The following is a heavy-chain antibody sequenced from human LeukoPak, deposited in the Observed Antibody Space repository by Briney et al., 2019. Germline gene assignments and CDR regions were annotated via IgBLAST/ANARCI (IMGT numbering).Heavy chain of an antibody. CDR3: SGATSSWRPFDY. Sequence: SETLSLTCTVSGGSISSYYWSWIRQPPGKGLEWIGYIYYSGSTNYNPSLKSRLTISVDTSKNQFSLKLTSVTAADTAVYYCSGATSSWRPFDYWGQGALVTVSS. CDR1: GGSISSYY. J-gene: IGHJ4*02. CDR2: IYYSGST. V-gene: IGHV4-59*01. D-gene: IGHD6-13*01.